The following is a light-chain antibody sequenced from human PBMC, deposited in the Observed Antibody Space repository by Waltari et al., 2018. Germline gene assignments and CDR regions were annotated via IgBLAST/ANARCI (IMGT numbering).Light chain of an antibody. CDR1: SGSFGRNY. CDR2: EDD. CDR3: QSYDGGIWV. V-gene: IGLV6-57*04. Sequence: FMLTQPHSVSESPGKTVTISCTRNSGSFGRNYVHWYHQRPGGAPTIVIFEDDQRPSGVPDRFSGSIDSASNSASLTLSGLEIEDEGDYYCQSYDGGIWVFGGGTRLTVL. J-gene: IGLJ3*02.